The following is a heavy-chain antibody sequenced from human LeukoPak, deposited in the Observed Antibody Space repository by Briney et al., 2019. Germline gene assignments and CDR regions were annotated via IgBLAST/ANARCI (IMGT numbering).Heavy chain of an antibody. D-gene: IGHD6-6*01. V-gene: IGHV4-30-2*01. Sequence: PSETLSLTCTVSGGSISSGGYYWSWIRQPPGKGLEWIGYIYHSGSTYYNLSLKSRVTISVDRSKNQFSLKLSSVTAADTAVYYCARGRSIAARPPDYWGQGTLVTVSS. CDR3: ARGRSIAARPPDY. J-gene: IGHJ4*02. CDR2: IYHSGST. CDR1: GGSISSGGYY.